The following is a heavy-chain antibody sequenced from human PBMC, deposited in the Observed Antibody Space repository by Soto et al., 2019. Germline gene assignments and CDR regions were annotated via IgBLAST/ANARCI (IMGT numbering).Heavy chain of an antibody. CDR2: IRGDGFT. V-gene: IGHV3-23*01. Sequence: TXEALRLNCAACGFSFRTHAMTWVRQAPGKGLEWISAIRGDGFTYYADSVKGRFTISRDTSKDTLYLQLTSLRAEDSAVYYCARVPWGGYCAFDLCGQRTLVTVSS. CDR1: GFSFRTHA. D-gene: IGHD1-26*01. J-gene: IGHJ4*01. CDR3: ARVPWGGYCAFDL.